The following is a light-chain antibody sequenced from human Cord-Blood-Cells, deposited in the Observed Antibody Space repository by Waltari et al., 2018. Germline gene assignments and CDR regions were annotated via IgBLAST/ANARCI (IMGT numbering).Light chain of an antibody. CDR1: SRAVGGYNY. J-gene: IGLJ3*02. CDR2: EVS. CDR3: SSYTSSSTLV. Sequence: QSALTQPASVSGSPGQSLTISCTGTSRAVGGYNYVSWYQQHPGKAPKLMIYEVSNRPSGVSNRFSGSKSGNTASLTISGLQAEDEADYYCSSYTSSSTLVFGGGTKLTVL. V-gene: IGLV2-14*01.